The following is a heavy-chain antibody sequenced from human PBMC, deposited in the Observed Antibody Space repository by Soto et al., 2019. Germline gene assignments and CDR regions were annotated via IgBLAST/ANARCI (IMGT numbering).Heavy chain of an antibody. CDR1: GFTFSSYA. J-gene: IGHJ4*02. V-gene: IGHV3-30-3*01. D-gene: IGHD3-22*01. Sequence: PGGSLRLSCAASGFTFSSYAMHWVRQAPGKGLEWVAVISYDGSNKYYADSVKGRFTISRDNSKNTLYLQMNSLRAEDTAVYYCARDLRYDSSPPHPYFDDWGQGTLVTVSS. CDR3: ARDLRYDSSPPHPYFDD. CDR2: ISYDGSNK.